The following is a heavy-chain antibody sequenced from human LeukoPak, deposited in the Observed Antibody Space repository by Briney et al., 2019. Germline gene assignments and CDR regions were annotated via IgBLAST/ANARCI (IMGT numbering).Heavy chain of an antibody. Sequence: ASVKVSCKASGGTFSSYAISWVRQAPGRGLEWMGRIIPIFGTANYAQKFQGRVTITTDESTSTAYMELSSLRSEDTAVYYCAYYQTFRGVIDDYWGQGTLVTVSS. CDR2: IIPIFGTA. V-gene: IGHV1-69*05. CDR1: GGTFSSYA. CDR3: AYYQTFRGVIDDY. D-gene: IGHD3-16*02. J-gene: IGHJ4*02.